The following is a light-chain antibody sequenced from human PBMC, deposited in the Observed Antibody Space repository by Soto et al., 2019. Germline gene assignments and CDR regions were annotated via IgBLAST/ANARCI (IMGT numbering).Light chain of an antibody. CDR1: QTVRNNY. J-gene: IGKJ4*01. Sequence: EVVLTQSPVTRAFSPGEGGTLSCRASQTVRNNYLAWYQQKPGQAPRLLIYDASSRATGIPDRFSGGGSGTDFTLTISRLEPEDFAVYYCQQFSSYPLTFGGGTKVDIK. V-gene: IGKV3-20*01. CDR3: QQFSSYPLT. CDR2: DAS.